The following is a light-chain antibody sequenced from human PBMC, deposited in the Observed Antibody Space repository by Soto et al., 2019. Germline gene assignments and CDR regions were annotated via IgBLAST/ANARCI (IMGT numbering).Light chain of an antibody. V-gene: IGKV3-15*01. CDR3: QQYNNWPHT. Sequence: EIVMTQSPVTLSLSPGERATLSCRASQSVTSKLAWFQQKPGQAPRLLIYATSTRATGVPARFSGSGSGTEFTLTISSLQSEDFAVYSCQQYNNWPHTFCQGTKRESK. J-gene: IGKJ2*01. CDR2: ATS. CDR1: QSVTSK.